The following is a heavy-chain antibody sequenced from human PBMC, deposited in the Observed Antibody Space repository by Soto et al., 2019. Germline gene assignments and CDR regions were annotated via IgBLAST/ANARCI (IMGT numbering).Heavy chain of an antibody. Sequence: QVQLVQSGGGVVQPGRSLRLSCAASGFTFSSFGMHWVRQAPGKGLEWVAFSWYTGSYKYYADSVKGRFTISRDNSKNTVSRQMNSLRAEDTAVYYCAIDLLEDLADYYDTKTDGFDIWGQGTMVTVSS. D-gene: IGHD3-22*01. CDR3: AIDLLEDLADYYDTKTDGFDI. V-gene: IGHV3-33*01. J-gene: IGHJ3*02. CDR1: GFTFSSFG. CDR2: SWYTGSYK.